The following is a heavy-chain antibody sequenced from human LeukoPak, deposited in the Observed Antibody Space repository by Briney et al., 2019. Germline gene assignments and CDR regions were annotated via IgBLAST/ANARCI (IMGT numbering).Heavy chain of an antibody. CDR1: GGSFSGYY. Sequence: PSETLSLTCAVYGGSFSGYYWSWIRQPPGKGLEWIGEINHSGSTNYNPSLKSRITISVDTSKNQFSLKLSSVTAADTAVYYCARGEEQQLAPDYWGQGTLVTVSS. CDR3: ARGEEQQLAPDY. CDR2: INHSGST. J-gene: IGHJ4*02. V-gene: IGHV4-34*01. D-gene: IGHD6-13*01.